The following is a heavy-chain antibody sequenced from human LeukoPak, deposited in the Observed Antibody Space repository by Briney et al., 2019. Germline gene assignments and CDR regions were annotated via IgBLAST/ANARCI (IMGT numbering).Heavy chain of an antibody. V-gene: IGHV4-31*03. Sequence: PSETLSLTCTVSGGSISSSSYYWGWIRQPPGKGLEWIGYISYSGNTYYNPSLKSRLTISVDTSKNQFSLKLSSVTAADTAVYYCARSFGESYFDYWGQGTLVAVSS. D-gene: IGHD3-10*01. CDR3: ARSFGESYFDY. J-gene: IGHJ4*02. CDR1: GGSISSSSYY. CDR2: ISYSGNT.